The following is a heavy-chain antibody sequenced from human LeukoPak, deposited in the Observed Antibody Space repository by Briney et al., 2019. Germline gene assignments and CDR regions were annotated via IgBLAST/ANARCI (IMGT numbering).Heavy chain of an antibody. D-gene: IGHD6-13*01. V-gene: IGHV4-39*01. J-gene: IGHJ6*02. CDR3: ARIAAAGTGVVYYYYGMDV. CDR1: GGSISSSSYY. Sequence: SETLSLTCTVSGGSISSSSYYWGWIRQPPGKGLEWIGSIYYSGSTYYNPSLRSRVTISVDTSKNQFSLKLSSVTAADTAVYYCARIAAAGTGVVYYYYGMDVWGQGTTVTVS. CDR2: IYYSGST.